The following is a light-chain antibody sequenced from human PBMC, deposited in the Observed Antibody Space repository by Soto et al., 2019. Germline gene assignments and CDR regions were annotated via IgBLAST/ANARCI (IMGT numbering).Light chain of an antibody. CDR2: EVS. Sequence: QSVLTQPASVSGSPGQSITISCTGTSSDVGGYNYVSWYQHHPGKAPKLMIYEVSNRPSGVSNRFSGSKSGNTASLTISGLQAEDEADYYCNSYTSTTTRVFGGGTKVTVL. J-gene: IGLJ2*01. V-gene: IGLV2-14*01. CDR3: NSYTSTTTRV. CDR1: SSDVGGYNY.